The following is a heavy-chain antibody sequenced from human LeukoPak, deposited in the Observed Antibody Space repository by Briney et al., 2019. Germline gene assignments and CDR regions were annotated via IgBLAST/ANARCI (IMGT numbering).Heavy chain of an antibody. J-gene: IGHJ4*02. Sequence: SVKVSCKASGGTFSSYAISWVRQAPGQGLEWMGRIIRIFGTANYAQKFQGRVTITTDESTSTAYMELSSLRSEDTAVYYCARSAGYSSGWYYYWGQGTLVTVSS. CDR3: ARSAGYSSGWYYY. CDR2: IIRIFGTA. CDR1: GGTFSSYA. V-gene: IGHV1-69*05. D-gene: IGHD6-19*01.